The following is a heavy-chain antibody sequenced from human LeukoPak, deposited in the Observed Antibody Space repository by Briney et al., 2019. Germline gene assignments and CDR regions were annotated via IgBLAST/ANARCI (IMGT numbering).Heavy chain of an antibody. CDR2: ISSSSSYI. V-gene: IGHV3-21*01. CDR3: ARDSDWDDAFDI. D-gene: IGHD3-9*01. J-gene: IGHJ3*02. CDR1: GFTFSSDS. Sequence: GGSLRLSCAASGFTFSSDSMNWVRQAPGKGLEWVSSISSSSSYIYYADSVKGRFTISRDNAKNSLYLQMNSLRAEDTAVYYCARDSDWDDAFDIWGQGTMVTVSS.